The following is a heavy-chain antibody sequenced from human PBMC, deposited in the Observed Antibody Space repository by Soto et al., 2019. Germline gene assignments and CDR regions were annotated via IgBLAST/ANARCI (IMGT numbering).Heavy chain of an antibody. CDR1: GGSYY. CDR3: AREDFYYGLDV. CDR2: IHYSGSI. V-gene: IGHV4-59*01. J-gene: IGHJ6*02. Sequence: LSLTCTVSGGSYYRSWIRQPPGKGLEWIGYIHYSGSINYNPSLKSRVTISLDTSKNQFSLKLSSVIAADTAVYYCAREDFYYGLDVRAQRTTVTGSS.